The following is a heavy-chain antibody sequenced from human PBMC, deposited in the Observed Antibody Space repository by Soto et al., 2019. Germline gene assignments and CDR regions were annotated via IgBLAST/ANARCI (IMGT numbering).Heavy chain of an antibody. CDR1: GGTFSSYA. CDR3: AAAPITIFGSYGMDV. Sequence: QVQLVQSGAEVKKPGSSVKVSCKASGGTFSSYAISWVRQAPGQGLEWMGGIIPIFGTANYAQKFQGRVTISADEATSTAYMELSSLRSEDTAVYYCAAAPITIFGSYGMDVWGQGTTVTVSS. V-gene: IGHV1-69*01. CDR2: IIPIFGTA. D-gene: IGHD3-3*01. J-gene: IGHJ6*02.